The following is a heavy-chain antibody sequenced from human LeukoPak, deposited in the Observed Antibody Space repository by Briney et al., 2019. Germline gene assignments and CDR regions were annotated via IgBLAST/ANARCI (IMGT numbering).Heavy chain of an antibody. CDR2: IYYSGST. D-gene: IGHD3-22*01. CDR3: ARVHYYDSNRRATDY. Sequence: SETLSLTCTVSGGSISSYYWSWIRQPPGKGLEWIGYIYYSGSTNYNPSLKSRVTISVDTSKNQFSLKLSSVTAADTAVYYCARVHYYDSNRRATDYWGQGTLVTVSS. J-gene: IGHJ4*02. CDR1: GGSISSYY. V-gene: IGHV4-59*12.